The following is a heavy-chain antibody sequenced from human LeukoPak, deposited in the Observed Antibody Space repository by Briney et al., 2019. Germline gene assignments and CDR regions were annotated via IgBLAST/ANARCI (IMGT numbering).Heavy chain of an antibody. Sequence: PSETLSLTCTVSGGSISSGDYYWSWIRQHPGKGLEWIGYIYYSGSTYYNPSLKSRVTISVDTSKSQFSLKVTSVTAADTAVYYCARGGDYGDRNTFDYWGQETLVTVSS. CDR1: GGSISSGDYY. D-gene: IGHD4-17*01. CDR2: IYYSGST. J-gene: IGHJ4*02. V-gene: IGHV4-31*03. CDR3: ARGGDYGDRNTFDY.